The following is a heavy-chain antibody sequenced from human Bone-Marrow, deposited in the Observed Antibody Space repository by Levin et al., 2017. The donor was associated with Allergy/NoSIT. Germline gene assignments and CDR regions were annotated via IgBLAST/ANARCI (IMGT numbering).Heavy chain of an antibody. CDR3: ASWAMYHYDRSAFDYFYYAMDV. V-gene: IGHV3-21*01. D-gene: IGHD3-22*01. CDR1: GILFSSYD. Sequence: GGFLRLSCAASGILFSSYDMNWVRQAPGKGLEWVSSISAGGNYIYYADSVKGRFTISRDNAKNSLFLQMNSLRAEDTAVYYCASWAMYHYDRSAFDYFYYAMDVWGQGTTVTVSS. CDR2: ISAGGNYI. J-gene: IGHJ6*02.